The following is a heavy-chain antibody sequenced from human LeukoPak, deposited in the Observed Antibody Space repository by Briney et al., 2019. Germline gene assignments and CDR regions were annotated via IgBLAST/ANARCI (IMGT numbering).Heavy chain of an antibody. CDR3: ARGKAHSYGPYYYYYYGMDV. V-gene: IGHV4-61*08. CDR2: IYYSGST. CDR1: GGSISSGGYY. J-gene: IGHJ6*02. Sequence: SETLSLTCTVSGGSISSGGYYWSWIRQHPGKGLEWIGYIYYSGSTNYNPSLKSRVTISVDTSKNQFSLKLSSVTAADTAVYYCARGKAHSYGPYYYYYYGMDVWGQGTTVTVSS. D-gene: IGHD5-18*01.